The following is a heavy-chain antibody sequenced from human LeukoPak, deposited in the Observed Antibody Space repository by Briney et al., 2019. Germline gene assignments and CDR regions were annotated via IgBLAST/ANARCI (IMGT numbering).Heavy chain of an antibody. CDR3: ARRGQNHLWLSLDY. Sequence: PPQTLSLTRTVSNAATTGLVYDATSIRHHPRNCLEWIVYPFHNGNTYYNPSLESRLTISVDTSKNQDSLQVPSVTAADTAVYYCARRGQNHLWLSLDYWGQGTLVTVSS. D-gene: IGHD5-18*01. V-gene: IGHV4-31*03. J-gene: IGHJ4*02. CDR1: NAATTGLVYD. CDR2: PFHNGNT.